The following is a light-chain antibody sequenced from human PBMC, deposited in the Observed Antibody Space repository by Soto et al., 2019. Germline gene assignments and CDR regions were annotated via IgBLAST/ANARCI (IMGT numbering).Light chain of an antibody. CDR2: DVS. Sequence: QSALTQPPSASGSPGQSVTISCTGTSSDVGGYNYVCWYQQYPGKAPKLMIYDVSKRPSGVADRFSGSKLGNTASLTVSGLQAEDEADYYCSSYAGGNVVVFGGGTKLTGL. V-gene: IGLV2-8*01. J-gene: IGLJ2*01. CDR1: SSDVGGYNY. CDR3: SSYAGGNVVV.